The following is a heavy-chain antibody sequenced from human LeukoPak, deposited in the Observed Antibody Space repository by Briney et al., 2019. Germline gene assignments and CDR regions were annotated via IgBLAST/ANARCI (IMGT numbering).Heavy chain of an antibody. CDR1: GFTFSSYA. CDR3: ARLGRGIAAAGTVGPFDY. J-gene: IGHJ4*02. CDR2: ISYDGSNK. V-gene: IGHV3-30-3*01. Sequence: GGSLRLSCAASGFTFSSYAMSWVRQAPGKGLEWVAVISYDGSNKYYADSVKGRFTISRDNSKNTLYLQMNSLRAEDTAVYYCARLGRGIAAAGTVGPFDYWGQGTLVTVSS. D-gene: IGHD6-13*01.